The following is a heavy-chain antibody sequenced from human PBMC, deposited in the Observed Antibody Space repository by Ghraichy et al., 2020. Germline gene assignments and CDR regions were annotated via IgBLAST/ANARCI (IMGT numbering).Heavy chain of an antibody. J-gene: IGHJ4*02. CDR2: IYYSGST. CDR1: GGSISSGDYY. D-gene: IGHD6-19*01. V-gene: IGHV4-30-4*01. CDR3: ARGRVMYSSGWYYFDY. Sequence: SETLSLTCTVSGGSISSGDYYWSWIRQPPGKGLEWIGYIYYSGSTYYNPSLKSRVTISVDTSKNQFSLKLSSVTAADTAVYYCARGRVMYSSGWYYFDYWGQGTLVTVSS.